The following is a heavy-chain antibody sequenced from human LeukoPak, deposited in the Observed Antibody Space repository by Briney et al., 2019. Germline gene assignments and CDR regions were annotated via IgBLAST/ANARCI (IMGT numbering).Heavy chain of an antibody. CDR3: AIDWVQGATTFIEIH. Sequence: ASVKVSCKASGYTFTSYDINWVRQATGQGLKWMGWMNPNSGNTGYAQKFQGRVTMTRNTSISTAYMELSSLRPEDTAVYYCAIDWVQGATTFIEIHWGQGTLVTVSS. V-gene: IGHV1-8*01. CDR2: MNPNSGNT. D-gene: IGHD1-26*01. J-gene: IGHJ4*02. CDR1: GYTFTSYD.